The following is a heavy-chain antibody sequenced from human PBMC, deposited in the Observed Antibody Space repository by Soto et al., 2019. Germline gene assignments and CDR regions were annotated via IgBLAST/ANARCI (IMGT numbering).Heavy chain of an antibody. CDR1: GYIFTSYW. D-gene: IGHD6-13*01. CDR3: ARTAAAGKYYNGMDV. Sequence: GGYLKISRKGSGYIFTSYWLGWARQVPGKGLEWMGIIYAGDSDTRYSPSFQGQVTISADKSISTAYLQWSSLKASDTAMYYCARTAAAGKYYNGMDVWGQGTTVTVSS. J-gene: IGHJ6*02. V-gene: IGHV5-51*01. CDR2: IYAGDSDT.